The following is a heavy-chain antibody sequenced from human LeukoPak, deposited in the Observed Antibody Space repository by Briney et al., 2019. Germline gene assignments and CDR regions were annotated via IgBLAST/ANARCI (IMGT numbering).Heavy chain of an antibody. V-gene: IGHV1-18*01. CDR2: ISAYNGNT. J-gene: IGHJ5*02. Sequence: GTSVKVSCKASGYTFTSYGISWLRQAPGQGLEWMGWISAYNGNTNYAQKLQGRVTITTDTSTSTAYMELRSLRSDDTAVYYCARTRRQQQLNWFDPWGQGTLVTVSS. CDR3: ARTRRQQQLNWFDP. D-gene: IGHD6-13*01. CDR1: GYTFTSYG.